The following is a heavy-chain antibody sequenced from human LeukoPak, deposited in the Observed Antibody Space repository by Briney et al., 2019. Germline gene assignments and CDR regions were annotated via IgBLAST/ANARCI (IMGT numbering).Heavy chain of an antibody. V-gene: IGHV4-39*01. CDR2: ISYSGST. Sequence: PSETLSLTCTVSGGSISSSSYYWGWIRQPPGKGLEWIGSISYSGSTYYNPSLKSRVTISVDTSKNQFSLKLSSVTAADTAVYYLARHGILVVAATQQGSTFDYWGQGTLVTVSS. CDR1: GGSISSSSYY. CDR3: ARHGILVVAATQQGSTFDY. J-gene: IGHJ4*02. D-gene: IGHD2-15*01.